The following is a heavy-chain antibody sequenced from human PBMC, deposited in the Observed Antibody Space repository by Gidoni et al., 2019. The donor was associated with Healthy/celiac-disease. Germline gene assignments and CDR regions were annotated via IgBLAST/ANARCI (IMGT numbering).Heavy chain of an antibody. D-gene: IGHD2-2*02. Sequence: QVQLVQSGAEVKKPGSSVKVSCKAPGGTFSSYAISWVRQAPGQGLEWMGGIIPIFGTANYAQKFQGRVTITADESTSTAYMELSSLRSEDTAVYYCARAQRIVVVPAAIPVNYYYYGMDVWGQGTTVTVSS. CDR3: ARAQRIVVVPAAIPVNYYYYGMDV. J-gene: IGHJ6*02. CDR2: IIPIFGTA. CDR1: GGTFSSYA. V-gene: IGHV1-69*01.